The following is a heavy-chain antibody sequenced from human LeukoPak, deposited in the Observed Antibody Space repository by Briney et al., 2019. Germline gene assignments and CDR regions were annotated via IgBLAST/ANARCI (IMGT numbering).Heavy chain of an antibody. CDR1: RGSLISYG. CDR3: ARADYDDYGNWALEAFDY. Sequence: GASVKVSCKASRGSLISYGFSWVRQAPGQGLDWMGGIIPLFKTAKYAQKFQDRVTITADESSSTVYMELSSLRSEDTAVYYCARADYDDYGNWALEAFDYWGQGTLVTVSS. D-gene: IGHD4-17*01. V-gene: IGHV1-69*13. J-gene: IGHJ4*02. CDR2: IIPLFKTA.